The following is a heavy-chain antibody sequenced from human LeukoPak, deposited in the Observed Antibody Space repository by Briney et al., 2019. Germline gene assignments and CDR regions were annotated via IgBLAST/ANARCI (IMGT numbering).Heavy chain of an antibody. CDR3: ANDRYSRYDSLLA. CDR2: ISASGGST. V-gene: IGHV3-23*01. Sequence: GGSLRLSCAASGFTFSSYAMNWVRQAPGKGLEWVSAISASGGSTYYADSVKGRFTISRDNSKNTLYLQMNSLRAEDTAVYYCANDRYSRYDSLLAWGQGTLATVSS. J-gene: IGHJ5*02. CDR1: GFTFSSYA. D-gene: IGHD5-12*01.